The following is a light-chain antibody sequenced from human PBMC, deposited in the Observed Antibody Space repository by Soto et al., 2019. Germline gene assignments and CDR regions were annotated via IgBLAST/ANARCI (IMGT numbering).Light chain of an antibody. CDR2: GVS. V-gene: IGLV2-14*02. CDR3: HSHASGRSFVV. Sequence: QSALTQPPSVSGSPGQSITISCTGTSTDVGSYNVVSWYQQYPGKAPKLIIYGVSKRPSGVSNRFSGSKSGTTASLAISGLQTEDEADYYCHSHASGRSFVVFGGGTQLTVL. J-gene: IGLJ2*01. CDR1: STDVGSYNV.